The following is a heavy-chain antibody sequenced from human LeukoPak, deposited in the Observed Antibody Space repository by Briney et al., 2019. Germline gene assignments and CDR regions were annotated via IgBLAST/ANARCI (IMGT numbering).Heavy chain of an antibody. CDR2: IYSGGST. Sequence: GSLRLSCAGSGFTFNNYAMSWVRQAPGKGLEWVSVIYSGGSTYYADSVKGRFTISRDNSKNTLYLQMNSLRAEDTAVYYCARVADGYSHFDYWGQGTLVTVSS. CDR1: GFTFNNYA. J-gene: IGHJ4*02. CDR3: ARVADGYSHFDY. D-gene: IGHD5-24*01. V-gene: IGHV3-53*01.